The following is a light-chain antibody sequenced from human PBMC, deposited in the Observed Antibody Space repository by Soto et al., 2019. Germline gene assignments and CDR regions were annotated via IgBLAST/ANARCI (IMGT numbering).Light chain of an antibody. CDR1: RSNIESNT. V-gene: IGLV1-44*01. J-gene: IGLJ3*02. CDR3: AAWDASLNGLM. CDR2: SNN. Sequence: QSVLTQPPSASGTPGQRVAISCSGSRSNIESNTVNSYQQLPGAAPKILIFSNNKQPPGVPDRFSGSKSGTTASLAIIGLQSEDEADYFCAAWDASLNGLMFGGGTKLTVL.